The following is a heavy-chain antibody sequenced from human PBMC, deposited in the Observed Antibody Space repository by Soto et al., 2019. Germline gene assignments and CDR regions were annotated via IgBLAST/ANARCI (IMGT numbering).Heavy chain of an antibody. CDR1: GDSLSSADYC. V-gene: IGHV4-30-4*01. J-gene: IGHJ4*02. Sequence: SETLSLTCTVSGDSLSSADYCWSWIRQAPGKGLEWIGYICYSGSTYHNPSLKNRTSMSVDTSKKQFSLKLTSVTAADTAVYYCARGGYYGSSFDYWGQGTLVTVSS. D-gene: IGHD3-10*01. CDR2: ICYSGST. CDR3: ARGGYYGSSFDY.